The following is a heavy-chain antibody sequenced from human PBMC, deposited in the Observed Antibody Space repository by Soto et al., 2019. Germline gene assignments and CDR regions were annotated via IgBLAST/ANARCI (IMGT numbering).Heavy chain of an antibody. Sequence: PGGSLRLSCAASGFTFSSRAMSWVRQAPGKGLDWVSIISASGDNTYYADSVEGRFTISRDNSKNIFYLQMNSLRDEDTAIYFCAKDDGQGYWGQGTLVTVSS. CDR1: GFTFSSRA. V-gene: IGHV3-23*01. J-gene: IGHJ4*02. CDR2: ISASGDNT. CDR3: AKDDGQGY.